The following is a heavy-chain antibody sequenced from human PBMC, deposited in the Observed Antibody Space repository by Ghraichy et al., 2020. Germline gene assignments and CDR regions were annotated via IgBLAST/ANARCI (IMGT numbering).Heavy chain of an antibody. CDR1: GGSISSYY. CDR2: IYYSGST. D-gene: IGHD3-22*01. V-gene: IGHV4-59*01. CDR3: ARGGYYFGGVWNFDY. J-gene: IGHJ4*02. Sequence: SETLSLTCTVSGGSISSYYWSWIRQPPGKGLEWIGYIYYSGSTNYNPSLKSRVTISVDTSKNQFSLKLSSVTAADTAVYYCARGGYYFGGVWNFDYWGQGTLVTVSS.